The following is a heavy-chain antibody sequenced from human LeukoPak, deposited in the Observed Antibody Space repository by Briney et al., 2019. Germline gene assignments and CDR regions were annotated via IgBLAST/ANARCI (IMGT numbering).Heavy chain of an antibody. CDR1: GGSFSGYY. J-gene: IGHJ6*03. CDR2: INHSGST. CDR3: AGGEVVCVAVYYYYYDMDL. D-gene: IGHD6-19*01. Sequence: PSETLSLTCAVYGGSFSGYYWSWIRQPPGKGLEWIGEINHSGSTNYNPSLKSRVTISVDTSKNQFSLKLSSVTAADTAVYYCAGGEVVCVAVYYYYYDMDLWGKGTTVTVSS. V-gene: IGHV4-34*01.